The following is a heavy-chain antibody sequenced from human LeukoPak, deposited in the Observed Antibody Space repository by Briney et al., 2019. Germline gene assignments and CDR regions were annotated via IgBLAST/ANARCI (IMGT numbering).Heavy chain of an antibody. Sequence: GGSLRLSCAASGFTFSSYGMHWVRQAPGKGLEWVAVISYDGSNKYYADSVKGRFTISRDNSKNTLYLQMHSLRAEDTAVYYCAKDLGWFGELLDHGYYGMDVWGQGTTVTVSS. CDR2: ISYDGSNK. V-gene: IGHV3-30*18. CDR1: GFTFSSYG. CDR3: AKDLGWFGELLDHGYYGMDV. D-gene: IGHD3-10*01. J-gene: IGHJ6*02.